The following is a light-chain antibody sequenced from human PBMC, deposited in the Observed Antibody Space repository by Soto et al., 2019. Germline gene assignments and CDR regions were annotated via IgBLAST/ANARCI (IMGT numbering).Light chain of an antibody. V-gene: IGLV1-51*02. CDR2: ENN. Sequence: QSVLTQPPSVSAAPGQKVTISCSGSSSNIGNNYVSWYQQLPGTAPKLLIYENNKRPSGIPDRFSGSKSGTSATLGITGPRTGDGADYYGGTGDSSLGAWVFGGGTKLTFL. CDR1: SSNIGNNY. CDR3: GTGDSSLGAWV. J-gene: IGLJ3*02.